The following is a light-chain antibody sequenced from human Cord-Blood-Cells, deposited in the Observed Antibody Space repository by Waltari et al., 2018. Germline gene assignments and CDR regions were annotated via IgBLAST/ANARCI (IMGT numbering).Light chain of an antibody. Sequence: AIRMPQSPSPVSASTGHRVTINCRASQGISSYLAWYQKKPGKTPKLLIYAASTLQSGVPSRFSGSGYGTEFTLTISCLQSEDFATYYCQQYYSYPWTFGQGTKVEIK. V-gene: IGKV1-8*01. CDR2: AAS. CDR1: QGISSY. J-gene: IGKJ1*01. CDR3: QQYYSYPWT.